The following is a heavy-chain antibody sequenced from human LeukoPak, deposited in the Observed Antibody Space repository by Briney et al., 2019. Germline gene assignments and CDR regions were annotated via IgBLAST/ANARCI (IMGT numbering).Heavy chain of an antibody. Sequence: GGSLRLSCTASGFSFSNYDMHWVRQAPGKGLEWVSGLGSVGDTYYPDSVKGRFTISKETAKNSLYLQMSSLRDGDTAVYYRVRGRRSYGFDHWGQGTLVTVSS. D-gene: IGHD3-16*01. CDR2: LGSVGDT. V-gene: IGHV3-13*01. CDR1: GFSFSNYD. CDR3: VRGRRSYGFDH. J-gene: IGHJ4*02.